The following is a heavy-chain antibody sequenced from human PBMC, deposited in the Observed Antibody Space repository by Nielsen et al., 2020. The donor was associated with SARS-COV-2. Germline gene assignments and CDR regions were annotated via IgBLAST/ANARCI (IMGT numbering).Heavy chain of an antibody. D-gene: IGHD2-8*02. CDR3: ARGVLGVYAGFDP. CDR1: GFTFSSYW. CDR2: IKQDGSEK. V-gene: IGHV3-7*03. Sequence: GESLKTSCAASGFTFSSYWMSWVRHAPGKGLEWVSNIKQDGSEKYYVDSVKGRFTISRDNAKNSLYLQMNSLRAEDTAVYYCARGVLGVYAGFDPWGQGTLVTVSS. J-gene: IGHJ5*02.